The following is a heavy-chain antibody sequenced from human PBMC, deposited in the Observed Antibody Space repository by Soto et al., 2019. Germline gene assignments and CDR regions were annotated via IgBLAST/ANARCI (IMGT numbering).Heavy chain of an antibody. V-gene: IGHV1-69*01. D-gene: IGHD6-19*01. CDR2: IIPIFGTA. CDR1: GGTFSSYA. J-gene: IGHJ5*02. CDR3: ARRASLLEGVAGTGHWFDP. Sequence: QVQLVQSGAEVKKPGSSVKVSCKASGGTFSSYAISWVRQAPGQGLEWMGGIIPIFGTANYAQKFQGRVTITADETTSTAYMELSSLRSEDTAVYYCARRASLLEGVAGTGHWFDPWGQGTLVTVSS.